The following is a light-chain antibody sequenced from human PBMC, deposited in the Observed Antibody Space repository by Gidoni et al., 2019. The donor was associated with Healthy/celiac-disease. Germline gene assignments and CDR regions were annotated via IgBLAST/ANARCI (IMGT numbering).Light chain of an antibody. CDR1: QGISNY. Sequence: IQNSQSPSSLSASVGDRVNITSRASQGISNYLAWYQQKPGKVPKLLIYAASTFQAGVPSRFSGSGCGTEFTLTISSLQPEDVAIYYCQKYNSAPSLTFGGGTKVEIK. J-gene: IGKJ4*01. V-gene: IGKV1-27*01. CDR2: AAS. CDR3: QKYNSAPSLT.